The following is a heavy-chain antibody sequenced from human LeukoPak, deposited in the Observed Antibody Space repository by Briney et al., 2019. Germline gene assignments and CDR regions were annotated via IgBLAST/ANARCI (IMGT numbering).Heavy chain of an antibody. CDR2: ISGSGGST. D-gene: IGHD3-9*01. CDR3: AKGTYDILTGTYDY. V-gene: IGHV3-23*01. CDR1: GFTFSSYA. Sequence: PGGSLRLSCAASGFTFSSYAMSWVRQAPGKGLEWVSAISGSGGSTYYADSVKGRFTISRDNSKNTLYLQMNSLRAEDTAVYYCAKGTYDILTGTYDYWGQGTLVTVSS. J-gene: IGHJ4*02.